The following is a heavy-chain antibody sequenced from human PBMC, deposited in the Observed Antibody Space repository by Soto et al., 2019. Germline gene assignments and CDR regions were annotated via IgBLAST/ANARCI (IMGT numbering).Heavy chain of an antibody. Sequence: SQTLSLTCAISGDSVSSNSAAWNWIRQSPSRGLEWLGRTYYRSKWYNDYAVSVKSRITINPDTSKNQFSLQLNSVTPEDTAVYYCARVLVGYCSSTSCYYYYYGMDVWGQGTTVTVSS. CDR2: TYYRSKWYN. CDR3: ARVLVGYCSSTSCYYYYYGMDV. J-gene: IGHJ6*02. CDR1: GDSVSSNSAA. V-gene: IGHV6-1*01. D-gene: IGHD2-2*01.